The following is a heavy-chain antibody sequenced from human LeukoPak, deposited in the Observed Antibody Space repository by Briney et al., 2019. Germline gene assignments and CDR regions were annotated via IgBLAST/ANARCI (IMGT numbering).Heavy chain of an antibody. Sequence: SVKVSCKASGYTFTNYDINWVRQAPGQGLEWMGWMNPNSGNTGYAQKFQGRVTMTRNTSISTAYMELSSLRSEDTALYYCARDIAGATKGGWFDTWGQGTPVTVSS. J-gene: IGHJ5*02. D-gene: IGHD1-26*01. CDR3: ARDIAGATKGGWFDT. V-gene: IGHV1-8*01. CDR2: MNPNSGNT. CDR1: GYTFTNYD.